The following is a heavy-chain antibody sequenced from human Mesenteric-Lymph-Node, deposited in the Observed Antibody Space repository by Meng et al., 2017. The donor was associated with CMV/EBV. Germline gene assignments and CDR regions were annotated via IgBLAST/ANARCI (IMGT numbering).Heavy chain of an antibody. D-gene: IGHD3-10*01. CDR2: ISRTSTHI. Sequence: GGSLRLSCAASGFTFSDYSINWVRQAPGKGLEWVSSISRTSTHIYYADSVKGRFTLSRDNAKNSVYLQMNSLRAEDTAVFYCVRVGNHYGSGSPGEFDVWGRGTLVTVSS. CDR1: GFTFSDYS. J-gene: IGHJ2*01. V-gene: IGHV3-21*01. CDR3: VRVGNHYGSGSPGEFDV.